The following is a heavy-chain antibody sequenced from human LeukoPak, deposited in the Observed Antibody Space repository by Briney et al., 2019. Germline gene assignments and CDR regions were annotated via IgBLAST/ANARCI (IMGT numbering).Heavy chain of an antibody. Sequence: SGTLSLTCAVSGASITNDNWWSWVRQTPGKGLEWIGEIYHSGSTSYNPSLKNRVTISVDKSNNRFSLRLTSVTAADTAMYYCAANDWYCLDHWGQGALVTVSS. D-gene: IGHD3-9*01. CDR2: IYHSGST. CDR3: AANDWYCLDH. CDR1: GASITNDNW. J-gene: IGHJ1*01. V-gene: IGHV4-4*02.